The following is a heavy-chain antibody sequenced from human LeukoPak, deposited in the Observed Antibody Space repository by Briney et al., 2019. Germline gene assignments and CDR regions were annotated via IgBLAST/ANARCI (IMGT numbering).Heavy chain of an antibody. D-gene: IGHD3-9*01. J-gene: IGHJ5*02. CDR1: GFTFNNYA. CDR2: IGFGDDSA. Sequence: GGSLRLSCAASGFTFNNYAMSWVRQAPGKGQEWVSTIGFGDDSAYYADSVKGRFTISRDNSKNTLYLQMNYLRAEDTAVYYCAKDPTSVGGRHDWLLDSWGQGTPVTVSS. V-gene: IGHV3-23*01. CDR3: AKDPTSVGGRHDWLLDS.